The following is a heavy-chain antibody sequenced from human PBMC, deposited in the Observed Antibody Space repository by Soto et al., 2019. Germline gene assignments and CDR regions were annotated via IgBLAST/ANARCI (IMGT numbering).Heavy chain of an antibody. Sequence: QLQLQESGSGLVKASQTLSLTCGVSGGSISSGGYSWNWIRQPPAKGLEWIGNIFHSGSTHYNPSLKSRVTISVDRSKNQFSLKLSSVTAADTAVYYCARAQWDYAILTGRLRGAFDIWGQGTMVTVSS. CDR2: IFHSGST. J-gene: IGHJ3*02. CDR3: ARAQWDYAILTGRLRGAFDI. V-gene: IGHV4-30-2*01. CDR1: GGSISSGGYS. D-gene: IGHD3-9*01.